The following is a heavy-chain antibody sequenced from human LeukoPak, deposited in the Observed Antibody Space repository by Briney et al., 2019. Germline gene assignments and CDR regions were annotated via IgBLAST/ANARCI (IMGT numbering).Heavy chain of an antibody. CDR2: INHSGST. J-gene: IGHJ5*02. V-gene: IGHV4-38-2*02. D-gene: IGHD3-22*01. Sequence: AETLSLTCTVSGYSISSGYYWSWIRQPPGKGLEWIGEINHSGSTNYNPSLKSRVTISVDTSKNQFSLKLSSVTAADTAVYYCAREKIGYYDGSGRGWFDPWGQGTLVTVSS. CDR3: AREKIGYYDGSGRGWFDP. CDR1: GYSISSGYY.